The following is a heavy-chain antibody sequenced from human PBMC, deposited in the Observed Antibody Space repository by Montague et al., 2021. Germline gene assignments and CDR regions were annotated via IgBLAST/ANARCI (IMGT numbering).Heavy chain of an antibody. D-gene: IGHD2-21*01. CDR3: ARDQGQGYCGGDCYVGLDY. Sequence: SLRLSCAASGFTVSNYWMSWVRQAPGKGLEWVANIKQDGSEKHYVDSVKGRFTISRDNAKNSLYLQMNSLRAEDTAVYFCARDQGQGYCGGDCYVGLDYGGQGTLVTVSS. CDR2: IKQDGSEK. CDR1: GFTVSNYW. V-gene: IGHV3-7*01. J-gene: IGHJ4*02.